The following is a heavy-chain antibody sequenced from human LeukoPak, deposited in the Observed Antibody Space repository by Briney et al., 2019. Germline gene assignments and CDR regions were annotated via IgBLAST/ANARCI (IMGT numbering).Heavy chain of an antibody. Sequence: KPGESLKISCKGSGYSFTSYWIGWVRQMPGNGLEWMGIIYPGDSDTRYSPSFQGQVTISADKSISTAYLQWSSLKASDTAMYYCARRGYSGYDYGGCFDYWGQGTLVTVSS. D-gene: IGHD5-12*01. CDR3: ARRGYSGYDYGGCFDY. V-gene: IGHV5-51*01. CDR1: GYSFTSYW. J-gene: IGHJ4*02. CDR2: IYPGDSDT.